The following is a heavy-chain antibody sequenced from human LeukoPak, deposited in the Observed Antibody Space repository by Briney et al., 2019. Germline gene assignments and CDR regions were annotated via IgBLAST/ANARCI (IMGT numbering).Heavy chain of an antibody. CDR3: ARALVRGLIRSYYFDY. CDR2: ISSGSSYT. Sequence: GGSLRLSCAASGFTFSDYYMSWIRQAPGKGLEWVSYISSGSSYTNYADSVKGRFTISRDNAKNSLYLQMNSLKAEDTAVYYCARALVRGLIRSYYFDYWGQGTLVTVSS. CDR1: GFTFSDYY. V-gene: IGHV3-11*05. J-gene: IGHJ4*02. D-gene: IGHD3-10*01.